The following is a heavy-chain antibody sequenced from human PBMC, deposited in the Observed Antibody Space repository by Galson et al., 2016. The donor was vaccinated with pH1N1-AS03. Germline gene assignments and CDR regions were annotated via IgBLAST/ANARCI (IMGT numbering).Heavy chain of an antibody. CDR3: ARDVLPYSLGLDV. D-gene: IGHD5-18*01. CDR2: VIPILGIA. V-gene: IGHV1-69*04. Sequence: GLEWMGRVIPILGIANYAQKFQGRVTITADKSTSTVYMELSSLRSEDTAVYYCARDVLPYSLGLDVWGQGTTVTVSS. J-gene: IGHJ6*02.